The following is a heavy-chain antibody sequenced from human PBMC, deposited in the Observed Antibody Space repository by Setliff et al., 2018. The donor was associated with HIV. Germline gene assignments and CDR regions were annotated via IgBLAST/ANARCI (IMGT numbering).Heavy chain of an antibody. D-gene: IGHD7-27*01. J-gene: IGHJ4*02. CDR2: IYYGGST. V-gene: IGHV4-39*01. CDR3: ARALAVTHWGYFDY. Sequence: SETLSLTCSVSGASISSSSYYWGWLRQPPGKGLEWIGTIYYGGSTYCDESLKSRVTISLDTSKNQFSLKLKSVTATDTAVYYCARALAVTHWGYFDYWGQGTLVTVSS. CDR1: GASISSSSYY.